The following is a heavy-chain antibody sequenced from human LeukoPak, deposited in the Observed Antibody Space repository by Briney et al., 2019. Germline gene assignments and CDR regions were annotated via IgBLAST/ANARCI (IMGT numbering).Heavy chain of an antibody. Sequence: SETLSLTCTVSGGSISSYYWSWIRQPPGKGLEWIGFIYYSGTTSYNPSLKSRVTISVDTSKNQISLRLSSVTAADTAVYYCTRDGGVAVTPLDFDFWGQGTLVTVSS. CDR3: TRDGGVAVTPLDFDF. D-gene: IGHD6-19*01. CDR1: GGSISSYY. CDR2: IYYSGTT. V-gene: IGHV4-59*01. J-gene: IGHJ4*02.